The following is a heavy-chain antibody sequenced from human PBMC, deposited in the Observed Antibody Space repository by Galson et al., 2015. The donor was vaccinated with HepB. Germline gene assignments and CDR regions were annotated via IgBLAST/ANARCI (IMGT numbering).Heavy chain of an antibody. J-gene: IGHJ4*02. CDR3: ARGPSGLFDN. CDR1: GFTFSSYV. D-gene: IGHD5-12*01. CDR2: ISGDDGST. V-gene: IGHV3-23*01. Sequence: SLRLSCAASGFTFSSYVMNWVRQAPGKGLEWVSAISGDDGSTYYAESVKGRFTIFGDTSKNTLYLKMKSLRAEDTAVYYCARGPSGLFDNWGQGTLVTVSS.